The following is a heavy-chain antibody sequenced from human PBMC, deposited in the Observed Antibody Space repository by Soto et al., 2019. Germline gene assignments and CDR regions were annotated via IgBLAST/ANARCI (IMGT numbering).Heavy chain of an antibody. CDR2: INAGNGNT. Sequence: QVQLVQSGAEEKKPGASVKVSCKASGYTFTSYAMHWVRQAPGQRLEWMGWINAGNGNTKCSQKFQGRVTITRDTSARTAYMELSSLRSEDTAVYYCARSIVVVTALDYWGQGTVVTVSS. CDR3: ARSIVVVTALDY. V-gene: IGHV1-3*05. J-gene: IGHJ4*02. D-gene: IGHD2-21*02. CDR1: GYTFTSYA.